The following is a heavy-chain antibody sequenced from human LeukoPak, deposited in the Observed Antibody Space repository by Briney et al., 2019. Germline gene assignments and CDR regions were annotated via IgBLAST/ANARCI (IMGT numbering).Heavy chain of an antibody. Sequence: PSETLSLTCTVSGGSISSYYWSWIRQPPGKGLEWIGYIYYSGSTNYNPSLKSRVTISVDTSKNQFSLKLSSVTAADTAVYYCARVVLGYGDPLFDYWGQGTLVTVSS. CDR3: ARVVLGYGDPLFDY. J-gene: IGHJ4*02. CDR2: IYYSGST. CDR1: GGSISSYY. D-gene: IGHD4-17*01. V-gene: IGHV4-59*01.